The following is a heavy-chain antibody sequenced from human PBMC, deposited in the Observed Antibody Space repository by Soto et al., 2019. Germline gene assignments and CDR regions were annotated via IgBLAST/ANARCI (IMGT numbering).Heavy chain of an antibody. CDR3: ARDTHGYSSSWYDYWYFDL. D-gene: IGHD6-13*01. CDR2: IIPILGIA. V-gene: IGHV1-69*08. J-gene: IGHJ2*01. Sequence: QVQLVQSGAEVKKPGSSVKVSCKASGGTFSSYTISWVRQAPGQGLEWMGRIIPILGIANYAQKFQGRVTITADQSTSTAYMELSSLRSEDTAVYYCARDTHGYSSSWYDYWYFDLWGRGTLVTVSS. CDR1: GGTFSSYT.